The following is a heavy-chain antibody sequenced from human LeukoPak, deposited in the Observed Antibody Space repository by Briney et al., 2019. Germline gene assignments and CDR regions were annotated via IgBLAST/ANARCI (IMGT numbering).Heavy chain of an antibody. CDR3: AKAYSYGYRAFDY. CDR1: GFTFSSYA. J-gene: IGHJ4*02. Sequence: PGASLRLSCAASGFTFSSYAMSWVRQAPGKGLEWVSAISGSGGSTYYADSVKGRFTISRDNSKNTLYLQMNSLRAEDTAVFCCAKAYSYGYRAFDYWGQGTLVTVSS. CDR2: ISGSGGST. V-gene: IGHV3-23*01. D-gene: IGHD5-18*01.